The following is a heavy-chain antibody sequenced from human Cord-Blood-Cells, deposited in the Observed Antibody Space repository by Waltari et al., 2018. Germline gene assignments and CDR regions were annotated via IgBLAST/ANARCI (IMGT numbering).Heavy chain of an antibody. V-gene: IGHV4-59*08. J-gene: IGHJ5*02. D-gene: IGHD4-17*01. CDR1: GGSISSYY. Sequence: QVQLQESGPGLVKPSETLSLTCTVSGGSISSYYWSWIRQPPGKGLEWIGYIYYSGSTNYNPALKSLVTISVDASKNQFSLKLSSVAAADTAVYYCARGGDYWFDPWGQGTLVTVSS. CDR2: IYYSGST. CDR3: ARGGDYWFDP.